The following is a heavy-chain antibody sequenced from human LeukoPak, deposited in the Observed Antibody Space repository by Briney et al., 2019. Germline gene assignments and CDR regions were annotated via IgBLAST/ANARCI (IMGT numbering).Heavy chain of an antibody. Sequence: PGGSLRLSCAASGFTFSSYSMNWVRQAPGKGLEWVSSISSSSSYIYYADSVKGRFTISRDNAKNSLYLQMNSLRAEDTAVYYCASPPSDSSGFGAFDIWGQGTMVTVSS. CDR3: ASPPSDSSGFGAFDI. CDR2: ISSSSSYI. D-gene: IGHD3-22*01. V-gene: IGHV3-21*01. J-gene: IGHJ3*02. CDR1: GFTFSSYS.